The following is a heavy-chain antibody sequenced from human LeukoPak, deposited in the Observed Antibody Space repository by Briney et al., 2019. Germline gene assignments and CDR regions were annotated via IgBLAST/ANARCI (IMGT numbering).Heavy chain of an antibody. J-gene: IGHJ6*03. CDR2: ISSSSSTI. D-gene: IGHD3-10*01. Sequence: GGSLRLSCAASGFTFSSYSMNWVRQAPGKGLEWVSYISSSSSTIYYADSVKGRFTISRDNAKNSLYLQMNSLRAEDTAVYYCARDRVVVRGVNEYYYCMDVWGKGTTVTVSS. V-gene: IGHV3-48*04. CDR3: ARDRVVVRGVNEYYYCMDV. CDR1: GFTFSSYS.